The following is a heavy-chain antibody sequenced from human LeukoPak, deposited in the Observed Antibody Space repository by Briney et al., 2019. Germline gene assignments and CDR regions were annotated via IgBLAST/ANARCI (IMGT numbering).Heavy chain of an antibody. Sequence: SETLSLTCAVYGGSFSGYYWSWLRPPPGKGLEWIGGINHNGSTNYNPSLKKRITISVDTSKNQFPLKLSSVTAADTAVYYCARGPRYSRGYFQHWGQGTLVTVSS. CDR3: ARGPRYSRGYFQH. CDR1: GGSFSGYY. V-gene: IGHV4-34*01. D-gene: IGHD6-13*01. J-gene: IGHJ1*01. CDR2: INHNGST.